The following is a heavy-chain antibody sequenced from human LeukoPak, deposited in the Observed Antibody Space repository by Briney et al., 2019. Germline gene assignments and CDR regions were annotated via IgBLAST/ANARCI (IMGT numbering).Heavy chain of an antibody. V-gene: IGHV1-69*13. CDR2: IIPIFGTV. Sequence: SVKVSCKASGGTFSSYAINWVRQAPGQGLEWMGGIIPIFGTVNYARKFQGRVTITADESTSTAYMELSSLRSEDTAVYYCARDSINQLLLGAFDIWGQGTMVTVSS. J-gene: IGHJ3*02. D-gene: IGHD2-2*01. CDR3: ARDSINQLLLGAFDI. CDR1: GGTFSSYA.